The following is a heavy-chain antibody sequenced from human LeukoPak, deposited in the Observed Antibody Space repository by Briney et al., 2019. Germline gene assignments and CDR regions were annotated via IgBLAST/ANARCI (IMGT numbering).Heavy chain of an antibody. D-gene: IGHD1-26*01. CDR1: GFTFSNSA. V-gene: IGHV3-23*01. Sequence: PGGSLRLSCAVSGFTFSNSAVTWVRRAPGKGLEWVAAISDSGGDTIYTDSVKDRFTISRDNSKNTLYLQMNSLRADDTAVYYCAKGGSYGPLDYWGQGTLVTVSS. CDR2: ISDSGGDT. J-gene: IGHJ4*02. CDR3: AKGGSYGPLDY.